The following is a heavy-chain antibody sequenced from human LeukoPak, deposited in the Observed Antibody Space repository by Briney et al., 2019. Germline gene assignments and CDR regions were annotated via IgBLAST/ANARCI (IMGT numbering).Heavy chain of an antibody. Sequence: SETLSLTCTVSGGSTSSSTYYWGWVRQPPGKGLEWIGSIYYSGSTYYNPSLKSRVTISVDTSKNQFSLKLNSLTAAETAVYYCARQYGSGSSYTPVVDLWGQGTLVTVSS. J-gene: IGHJ4*02. CDR1: GGSTSSSTYY. D-gene: IGHD3-10*01. CDR2: IYYSGST. CDR3: ARQYGSGSSYTPVVDL. V-gene: IGHV4-39*01.